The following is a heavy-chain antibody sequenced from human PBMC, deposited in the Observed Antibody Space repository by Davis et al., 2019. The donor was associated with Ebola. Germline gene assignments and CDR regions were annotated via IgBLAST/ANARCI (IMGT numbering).Heavy chain of an antibody. D-gene: IGHD6-13*01. CDR3: AREGDSSSWYEFYFDY. CDR1: GFTFSSYW. CDR2: IKQDGSEK. V-gene: IGHV3-7*01. Sequence: GESLKISCAASGFTFSSYWMSWVRQAPGKGLEWVANIKQDGSEKYYVDSVKGRFTISRDNAKNSLYLQMNSLRAEDTAVYYCAREGDSSSWYEFYFDYWGQGTLVTVSS. J-gene: IGHJ4*02.